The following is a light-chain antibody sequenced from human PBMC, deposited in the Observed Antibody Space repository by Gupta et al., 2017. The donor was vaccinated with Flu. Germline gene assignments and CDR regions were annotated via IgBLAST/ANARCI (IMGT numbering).Light chain of an antibody. CDR1: ISDIGGYNL. CDR3: SAYAGANNVYV. J-gene: IGLJ1*01. Sequence: QSALTQPPSASGSPGQSVTISCTGTISDIGGYNLVSWYQQYPGKVPKLMIYEVNKRPSGVPDRFSGSKSGNTASLTVSGLQAEDEADYYCSAYAGANNVYVFGTGTKVTVL. CDR2: EVN. V-gene: IGLV2-8*01.